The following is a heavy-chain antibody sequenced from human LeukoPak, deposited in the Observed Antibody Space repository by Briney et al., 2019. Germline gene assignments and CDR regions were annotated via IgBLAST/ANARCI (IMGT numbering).Heavy chain of an antibody. CDR3: ARDRYYDSTGYNYFDP. J-gene: IGHJ5*02. D-gene: IGHD3-22*01. CDR1: GGSITTYY. V-gene: IGHV4-59*01. CDR2: IFYSGST. Sequence: SETLSLTCTVSGGSITTYYWSWNRQPPGKGLEWIGYIFYSGSTAYNPSLKSRVTMSVDTSENQFSLKLSSVTAADTAVYYCARDRYYDSTGYNYFDPWGQGALVTVSS.